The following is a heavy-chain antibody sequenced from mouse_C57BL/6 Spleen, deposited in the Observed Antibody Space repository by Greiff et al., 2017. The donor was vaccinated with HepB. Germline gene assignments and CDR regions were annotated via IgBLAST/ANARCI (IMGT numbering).Heavy chain of an antibody. V-gene: IGHV1-69*01. CDR2: IDPSDSYT. CDR3: ARKGDNGSNWYFDV. D-gene: IGHD3-3*01. CDR1: GYTFTSYW. Sequence: QVQLQQPGAELVMPGASVKLSCKASGYTFTSYWMHWVKQRPGQGLEWIGEIDPSDSYTNYNQKFKGKSTLTVDKSSSTAYMQLSSLTSEDSAVYYCARKGDNGSNWYFDVWGTGTTVTVSS. J-gene: IGHJ1*03.